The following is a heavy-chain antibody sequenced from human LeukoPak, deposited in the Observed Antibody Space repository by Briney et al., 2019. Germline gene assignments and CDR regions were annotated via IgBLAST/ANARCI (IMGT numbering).Heavy chain of an antibody. D-gene: IGHD2-2*01. CDR1: GFTFDDYG. CDR2: ISWNGGST. Sequence: GGSLRLSCAASGFTFDDYGMSWVRQAPGKGLEWVSGISWNGGSTGYADSVKGRFTISRDNAKNSLYLQMNSLRAEDTALYYCARAGADCSSTSCYVDWFDPWGQGTLVTVSS. V-gene: IGHV3-20*04. CDR3: ARAGADCSSTSCYVDWFDP. J-gene: IGHJ5*02.